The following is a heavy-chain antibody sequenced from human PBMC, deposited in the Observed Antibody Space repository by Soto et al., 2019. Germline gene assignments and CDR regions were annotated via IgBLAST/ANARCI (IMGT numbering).Heavy chain of an antibody. Sequence: GGSLRLSCAASGFTFSSYAMHWVRQAPGKGLEWVAVISYDGSNKYYADSVKGRFTISRDNSKNTLYLQMNSLRAEDTAVYYCARDSIVYGGNHLFDYWGQGTLVTSPQ. CDR3: ARDSIVYGGNHLFDY. CDR2: ISYDGSNK. J-gene: IGHJ4*02. D-gene: IGHD1-26*01. V-gene: IGHV3-30-3*01. CDR1: GFTFSSYA.